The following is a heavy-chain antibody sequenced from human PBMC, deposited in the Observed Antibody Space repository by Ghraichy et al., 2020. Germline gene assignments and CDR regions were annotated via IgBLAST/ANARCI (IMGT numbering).Heavy chain of an antibody. V-gene: IGHV1-24*01. CDR2: FDPEDGET. D-gene: IGHD1-26*01. CDR1: GKSLTEAS. CDR3: SKLSGSYLGRGWFDP. J-gene: IGHJ5*02. Sequence: ASVKVSCKVSGKSLTEASMHWVRQAPGKGLEWLGGFDPEDGETIYAQKFQDRVTLTEDTSTDTAYMELSSLRSEDTAVYYCSKLSGSYLGRGWFDPWGQGSIVTVSS.